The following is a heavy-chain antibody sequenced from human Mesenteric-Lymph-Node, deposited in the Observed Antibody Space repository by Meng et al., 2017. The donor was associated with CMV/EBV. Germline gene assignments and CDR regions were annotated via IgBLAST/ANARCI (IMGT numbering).Heavy chain of an antibody. Sequence: SGGASGSSTDCWGWIRQPPGKRLEWIGSFYYNGNMYYNPSLKSRVTISVDTSRNQFSLKMSSVTAADTAVYYCARGQDSTGYHEYFQHWGQGTLVTVSS. CDR2: FYYNGNM. CDR1: GGASGSSTDC. CDR3: ARGQDSTGYHEYFQH. V-gene: IGHV4-39*07. D-gene: IGHD3-22*01. J-gene: IGHJ1*01.